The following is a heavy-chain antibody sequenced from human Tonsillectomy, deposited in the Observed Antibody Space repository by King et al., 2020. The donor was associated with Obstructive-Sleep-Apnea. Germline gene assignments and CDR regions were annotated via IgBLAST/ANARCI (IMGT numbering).Heavy chain of an antibody. V-gene: IGHV4-59*08. CDR3: ARLLWFGELHWFDP. CDR1: GGSISSHY. CDR2: IYYSGST. J-gene: IGHJ5*02. Sequence: QLQESGPGLVKPSETLSLTCTVSGGSISSHYWSWIRQPPGKGLEWIGNIYYSGSTNNNPSLKSRVTISVDTPKSQISLKLSSVTAADTAVYYCARLLWFGELHWFDPWGQGTLVTVSS. D-gene: IGHD3-10*01.